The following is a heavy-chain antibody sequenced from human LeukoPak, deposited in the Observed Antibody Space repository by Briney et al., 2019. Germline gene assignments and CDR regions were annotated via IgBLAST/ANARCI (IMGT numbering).Heavy chain of an antibody. V-gene: IGHV3-30*04. Sequence: GGSLRLSCAASGFTFSSYAMHWVRQAPGKGLEWVAVISYDGSSKYYADSVKGRFTISRDNSKNTLYLQMNSLRAEDTAAYYCARVNLAGAAMVKEAFDYWGQGTLVTVSS. J-gene: IGHJ4*02. CDR3: ARVNLAGAAMVKEAFDY. D-gene: IGHD5-18*01. CDR1: GFTFSSYA. CDR2: ISYDGSSK.